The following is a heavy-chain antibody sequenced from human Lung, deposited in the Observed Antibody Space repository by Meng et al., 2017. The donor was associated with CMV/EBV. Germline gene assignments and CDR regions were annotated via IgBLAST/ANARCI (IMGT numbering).Heavy chain of an antibody. CDR1: GFTFRSYA. D-gene: IGHD2-15*01. J-gene: IGHJ4*02. CDR3: AHGGGDC. CDR2: ISYDGSNK. V-gene: IGHV3-30-3*01. Sequence: VRLVESGGGVDQPGRSLRLSCAASGFTFRSYAMHWVRQAPGKGLEWVAVISYDGSNKYYADSVKGRFTISRDNSKNTLYLQMNSLRAEDTAVYYCAHGGGDCWGQGTLVTVSS.